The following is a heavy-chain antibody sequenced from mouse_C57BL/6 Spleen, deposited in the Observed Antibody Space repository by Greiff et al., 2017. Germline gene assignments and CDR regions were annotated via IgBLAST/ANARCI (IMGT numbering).Heavy chain of an antibody. D-gene: IGHD2-4*01. CDR1: GFTFSDYG. CDR3: ARRDYDGGGYFDY. J-gene: IGHJ2*01. V-gene: IGHV5-17*01. CDR2: ISSGSSTI. Sequence: EVQLVESGGGLVKPGGSLKLSCAASGFTFSDYGMHWVRQAPEKGLEWVAYISSGSSTIYYADTVKGRFTISRDNAKNTLFLQMTSLRSEDTAMYYCARRDYDGGGYFDYWGQGTTLTVSS.